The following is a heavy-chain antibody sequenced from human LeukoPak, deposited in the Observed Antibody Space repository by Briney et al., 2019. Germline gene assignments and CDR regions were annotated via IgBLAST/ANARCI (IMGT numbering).Heavy chain of an antibody. CDR1: GFTFSNAW. J-gene: IGHJ4*02. CDR3: TTERIGTYYDFWSGYYTGYFDY. CDR2: IKTKTDGGTT. Sequence: GGSLILPCAALGFTFSNAWMSWVSQAPGKGRDWVGRIKTKTDGGTTDYAAPVKGRFTISRDDSKNTLYLQMNSLKTEDTAVYYCTTERIGTYYDFWSGYYTGYFDYWGQGTLVTVSS. D-gene: IGHD3-3*01. V-gene: IGHV3-15*01.